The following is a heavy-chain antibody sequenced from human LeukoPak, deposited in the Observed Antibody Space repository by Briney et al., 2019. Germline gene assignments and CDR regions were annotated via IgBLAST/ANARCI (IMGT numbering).Heavy chain of an antibody. J-gene: IGHJ4*02. Sequence: PGGSLRLSCAASGFTFDDYGMSWVRQAPGKGLEWVSGINWNGGSTGYADSVKGRFTISRDNAKNSLYLQMNSLRAEDTALYYCARMDYYDSSGGYYFDYWGQGTLVTVSS. CDR2: INWNGGST. D-gene: IGHD3-22*01. CDR3: ARMDYYDSSGGYYFDY. CDR1: GFTFDDYG. V-gene: IGHV3-20*04.